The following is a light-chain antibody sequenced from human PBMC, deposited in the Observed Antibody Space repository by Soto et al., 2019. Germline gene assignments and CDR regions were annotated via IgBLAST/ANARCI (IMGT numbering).Light chain of an antibody. CDR2: EVS. CDR1: SSDVGGYNF. CDR3: SSYAGSDNYV. Sequence: QSLLTQPPSASGSPGQSVTISCTGTSSDVGGYNFVSWYQQYPGKAPKLMIYEVSKRPSGVPDRFSGSQSGNTASLTVSGLQAEDEADYYCSSYAGSDNYVFGTGTKVTVL. J-gene: IGLJ1*01. V-gene: IGLV2-8*01.